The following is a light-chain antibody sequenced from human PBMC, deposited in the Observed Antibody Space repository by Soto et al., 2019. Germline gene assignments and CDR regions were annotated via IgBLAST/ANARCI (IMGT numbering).Light chain of an antibody. CDR2: DAS. J-gene: IGKJ4*01. V-gene: IGKV3-11*01. Sequence: EIVLTQSPTTLSLSPGERASLSCRANQSVGNSLAWYQQKPGQAPRLLIYDASNRATDIPARFSGRGSGTDFTLTISRLEAEDFAVYYCQQRSNWLTFGGGTRVEIK. CDR3: QQRSNWLT. CDR1: QSVGNS.